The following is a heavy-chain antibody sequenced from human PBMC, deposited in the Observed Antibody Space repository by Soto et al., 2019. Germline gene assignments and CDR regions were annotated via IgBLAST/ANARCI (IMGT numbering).Heavy chain of an antibody. V-gene: IGHV1-69*13. CDR1: GGTFSSYA. Sequence: SVKVSCKASGGTFSSYAISWVRQDPGQGLEWMGGIIPIFGTANYAQKFQGRVTMTADESTSTAYMELSSLRSDDTAVYYCARDSSGWYDSLDAFDIWGQGTMVTVSS. CDR2: IIPIFGTA. J-gene: IGHJ3*02. CDR3: ARDSSGWYDSLDAFDI. D-gene: IGHD6-19*01.